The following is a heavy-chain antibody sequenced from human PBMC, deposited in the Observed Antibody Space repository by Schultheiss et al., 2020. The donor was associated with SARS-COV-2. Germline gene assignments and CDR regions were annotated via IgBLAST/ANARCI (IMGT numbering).Heavy chain of an antibody. CDR3: ARNRPRGVVPAAMPDYYYGMDV. CDR1: GFTFSSYD. CDR2: IGTAGDT. J-gene: IGHJ6*02. D-gene: IGHD2-2*01. Sequence: GGSLRLSCAASGFTFSSYDMHWVRQATGKGLEWVSAIGTAGDTYYPGSVKGRFTISRENAKNSLYLQMNSLRAEDTAVYYCARNRPRGVVPAAMPDYYYGMDVWGQGTTVTVSS. V-gene: IGHV3-13*01.